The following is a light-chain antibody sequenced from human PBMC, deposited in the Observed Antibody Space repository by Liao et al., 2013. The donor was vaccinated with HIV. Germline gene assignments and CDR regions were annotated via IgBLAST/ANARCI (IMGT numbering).Light chain of an antibody. CDR1: NIGSKS. CDR3: QLWDRSSAHPCV. CDR2: YDK. V-gene: IGLV3-21*04. Sequence: SYELTQPPSVSVAPGLTSTITCGGNNIGSKSVHWYQQKPGQAPVLVISYDKDRPSGIPARFSGSNSGNMATLTISRAEAGDEADYYCQLWDRSSAHPCVFGPGTKVTVL. J-gene: IGLJ1*01.